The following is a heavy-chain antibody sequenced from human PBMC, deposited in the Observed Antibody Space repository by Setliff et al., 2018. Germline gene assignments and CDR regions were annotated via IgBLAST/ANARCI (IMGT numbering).Heavy chain of an antibody. Sequence: VASVKVSCKTSGYGFTSHYFHWLRQAPGQGLEWMGIVNPSGGKTTLSQKFQGRVSMTADASTATVYMELHSLTSEDTAIYYCARAPWGDDYDSLYTWFDPWGKGTTVTVSS. CDR1: GYGFTSHY. J-gene: IGHJ6*04. CDR2: VNPSGGKT. CDR3: ARAPWGDDYDSLYTWFDP. V-gene: IGHV1-46*01. D-gene: IGHD3-22*01.